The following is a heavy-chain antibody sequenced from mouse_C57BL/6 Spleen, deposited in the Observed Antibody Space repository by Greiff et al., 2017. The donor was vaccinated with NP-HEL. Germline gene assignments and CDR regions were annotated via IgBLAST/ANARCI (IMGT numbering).Heavy chain of an antibody. J-gene: IGHJ3*01. CDR3: AKSNDYDVDWFAY. D-gene: IGHD2-4*01. CDR2: IGRGGST. V-gene: IGHV2-5*01. CDR1: GFSLTSYG. Sequence: VQLQQSGKGIVQPSQSLSITCTVSGFSLTSYGVHWVRQSPGKGLEWLGVIGRGGSTDYNAALMSRLSITKDNSKSQVCFKMDSLQADDTAICDCAKSNDYDVDWFAYWGQGTLVTVSA.